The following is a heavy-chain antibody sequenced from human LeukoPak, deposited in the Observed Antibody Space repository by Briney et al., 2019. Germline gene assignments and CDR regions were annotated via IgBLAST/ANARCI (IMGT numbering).Heavy chain of an antibody. J-gene: IGHJ4*02. V-gene: IGHV3-48*03. CDR3: ARSGEPDIVVVPAAPNWGSFDY. D-gene: IGHD2-2*01. CDR1: GFTFSSYE. Sequence: GGSLRLSCAASGFTFSSYEMNWVRQAPGKGLEWVSYISSSGSTIYYADSVKGRFTISRDNAKNSLYLQMNSLRAEDTAVYYCARSGEPDIVVVPAAPNWGSFDYWGQGTLVTISS. CDR2: ISSSGSTI.